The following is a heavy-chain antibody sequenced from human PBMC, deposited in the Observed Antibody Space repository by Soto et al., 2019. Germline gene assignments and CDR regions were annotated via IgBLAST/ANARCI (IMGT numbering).Heavy chain of an antibody. CDR1: GFTFSSYA. CDR3: AKDRLAGNFDY. Sequence: PGGSLRLSCAASGFTFSSYAMSWVRQAPGKGLEWVSAISGSGGSTYYADSVKGRFTISRDNSKNTLYLQMNGLRVEDMAVYYCAKDRLAGNFDYWGQGTQVTVSS. V-gene: IGHV3-23*01. CDR2: ISGSGGST. J-gene: IGHJ4*02.